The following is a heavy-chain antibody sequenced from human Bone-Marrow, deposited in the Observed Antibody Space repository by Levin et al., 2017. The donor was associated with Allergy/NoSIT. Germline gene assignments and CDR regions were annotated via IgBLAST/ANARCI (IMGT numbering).Heavy chain of an antibody. CDR1: GFTFSAYA. CDR3: ARGPGIRGYSGMDK. CDR2: IWYDGRNE. Sequence: LSLTCAASGFTFSAYAMHWVRQAPGKGLEWVAVIWYDGRNEYYADSVKGRFTISRDNSKNTLFMEMDSLTAEDTAVYYCARGPGIRGYSGMDKWGQGTLVTVSS. J-gene: IGHJ4*02. V-gene: IGHV3-33*01. D-gene: IGHD3-10*01.